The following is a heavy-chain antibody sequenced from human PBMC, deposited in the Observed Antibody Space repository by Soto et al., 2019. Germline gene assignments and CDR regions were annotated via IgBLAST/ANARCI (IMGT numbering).Heavy chain of an antibody. Sequence: PGGSLRLSCAASGFTFSNAWMNWVRQAPGKGLEWVGRIKSKTDGGTTDYAAPVKGRFTISRDDSKNTLYLQMNSLKTEDTAVYYCTTVSCTNGVCYFGLNYYGMDVWGQGTTVTVSS. J-gene: IGHJ6*02. CDR3: TTVSCTNGVCYFGLNYYGMDV. CDR1: GFTFSNAW. CDR2: IKSKTDGGTT. D-gene: IGHD2-8*01. V-gene: IGHV3-15*07.